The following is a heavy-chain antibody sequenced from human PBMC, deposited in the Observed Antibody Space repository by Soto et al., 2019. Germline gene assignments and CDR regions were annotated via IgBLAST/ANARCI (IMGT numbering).Heavy chain of an antibody. Sequence: PGGSLRLSCAASGFTFSSYGMHWVRQAPGKGLEWVAVIWYDGSNKYYADSVKGRFTISRDNSKNTLYLQMNSLRAEDTAVYYCAKGIAVAGDNWFDPWGQGTLVTVSS. D-gene: IGHD6-19*01. CDR3: AKGIAVAGDNWFDP. V-gene: IGHV3-30*02. CDR2: IWYDGSNK. J-gene: IGHJ5*02. CDR1: GFTFSSYG.